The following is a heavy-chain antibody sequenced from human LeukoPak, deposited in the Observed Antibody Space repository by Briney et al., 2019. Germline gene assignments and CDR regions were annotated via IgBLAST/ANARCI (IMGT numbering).Heavy chain of an antibody. V-gene: IGHV3-21*01. Sequence: KPGGSLRLSCAASGFTFSLYGMNTVRQAPGKGLEWVASISSSSSYMYYADSLKGRFTISRDNAKNSLYLQMNSLRGEDTAVYYCARNQRSSSSHFDHWGQGTLVTVSS. J-gene: IGHJ4*02. D-gene: IGHD6-6*01. CDR2: ISSSSSYM. CDR3: ARNQRSSSSHFDH. CDR1: GFTFSLYG.